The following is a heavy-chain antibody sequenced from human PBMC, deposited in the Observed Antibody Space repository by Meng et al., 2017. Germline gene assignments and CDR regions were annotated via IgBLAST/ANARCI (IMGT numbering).Heavy chain of an antibody. CDR2: ISSSGSTI. J-gene: IGHJ4*02. V-gene: IGHV3-48*03. CDR1: GFTFSSYE. CDR3: VVSSWYHYFDY. Sequence: GGSLRLSCAASGFTFSSYEMNWVRQAPGKGLEWVSYISSSGSTIYYADSVKGRFTISRDNAKNSLYLQMNSLRAEDTAVYYCVVSSWYHYFDYWGQGTLVTVSS. D-gene: IGHD6-13*01.